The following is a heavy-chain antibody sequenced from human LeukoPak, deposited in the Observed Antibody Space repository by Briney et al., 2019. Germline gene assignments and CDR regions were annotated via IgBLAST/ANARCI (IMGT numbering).Heavy chain of an antibody. CDR1: GYSISSGYY. V-gene: IGHV4-38-2*02. J-gene: IGHJ4*02. CDR2: IYHSGST. CDR3: ARASHWNQLHYFDY. D-gene: IGHD1-1*01. Sequence: PSETLSLTCTVSGYSISSGYYWGWIRQPPGQGLEWIGSIYHSGSTNYNPSLKSRVTISVDKSKNQFSLKLSSVTAADTAVYYCARASHWNQLHYFDYWGQGTLVTVSS.